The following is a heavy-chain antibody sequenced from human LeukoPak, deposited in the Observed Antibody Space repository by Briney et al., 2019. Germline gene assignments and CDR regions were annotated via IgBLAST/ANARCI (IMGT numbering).Heavy chain of an antibody. V-gene: IGHV3-30*18. J-gene: IGHJ4*02. CDR2: ISYDGSHK. CDR3: AKTSSDYYYDSLGRYYFDY. Sequence: GGSLRLSCAASGFTFSSYAMSWVRQAPGKGLEWVAIISYDGSHKDYADSVKVRFTISRDNSKNTLYLQMNSLRAEDTAVYYCAKTSSDYYYDSLGRYYFDYWGQGTLVTVSS. D-gene: IGHD3-22*01. CDR1: GFTFSSYA.